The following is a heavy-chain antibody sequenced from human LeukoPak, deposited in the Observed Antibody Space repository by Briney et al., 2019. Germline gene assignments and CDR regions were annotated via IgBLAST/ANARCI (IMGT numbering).Heavy chain of an antibody. CDR2: INPNSGGT. D-gene: IGHD6-19*01. CDR3: ARVEGIRQWLVQGAYYFDY. CDR1: GYTFTGYY. J-gene: IGHJ4*02. V-gene: IGHV1-2*06. Sequence: GASVKVSCKASGYTFTGYYMHWVRQGPGQGLEWMGRINPNSGGTNYAQKFQGRVTMTRDTSISTAYMELSRLRSDDTAVYYCARVEGIRQWLVQGAYYFDYWGQGTLVTVSS.